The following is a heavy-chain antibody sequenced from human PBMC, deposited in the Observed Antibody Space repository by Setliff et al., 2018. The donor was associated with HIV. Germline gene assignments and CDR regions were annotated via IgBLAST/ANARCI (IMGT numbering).Heavy chain of an antibody. Sequence: SETLSLTCSVSGGSISSGTYYWGWIRQPPGKGLEWIGTIYYSGNSYYRPSLKSRVTISVDTSTNQFSLRLNSVTAADTAVYFCARQSGYTRGWDIFGVVAGSFDIWGQGTMVTVSS. CDR3: ARQSGYTRGWDIFGVVAGSFDI. CDR2: IYYSGNS. V-gene: IGHV4-39*01. J-gene: IGHJ3*02. CDR1: GGSISSGTYY. D-gene: IGHD3-3*01.